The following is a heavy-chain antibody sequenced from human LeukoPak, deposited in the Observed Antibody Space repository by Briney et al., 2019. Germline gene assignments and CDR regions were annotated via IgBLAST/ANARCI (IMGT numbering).Heavy chain of an antibody. CDR2: IYHSGST. J-gene: IGHJ6*03. CDR1: GGSISSYY. V-gene: IGHV4-59*12. Sequence: SETLSLTCTVSGGSISSYYWNWIRQPPGKGLEWIGYIYHSGSTYYNPSLKSRVTISVDRSKNQFSLKLSSVTAADTAVYYCARDPSTPGGYYYYYMDVWGKGTTVTVSS. D-gene: IGHD2-2*01. CDR3: ARDPSTPGGYYYYYMDV.